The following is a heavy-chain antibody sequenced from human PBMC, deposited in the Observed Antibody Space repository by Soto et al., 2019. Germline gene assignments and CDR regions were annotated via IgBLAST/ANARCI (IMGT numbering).Heavy chain of an antibody. CDR3: ARDGVRLRYFDWLLDY. CDR2: IIPIFGTA. D-gene: IGHD3-9*01. J-gene: IGHJ4*02. CDR1: GGTFSSYA. Sequence: GASVKVSCKASGGTFSSYAISGVRHAPGQGLEWMGGIIPIFGTANYAQKFQGRVTITADESTSTAYMELSSLRSEDTAVYYCARDGVRLRYFDWLLDYWGPGTLVTVSS. V-gene: IGHV1-69*13.